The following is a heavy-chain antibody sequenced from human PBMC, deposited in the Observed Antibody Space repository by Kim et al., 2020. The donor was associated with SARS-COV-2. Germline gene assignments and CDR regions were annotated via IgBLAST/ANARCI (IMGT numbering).Heavy chain of an antibody. CDR3: ARGGDCSGGSCYVEDAFDI. CDR1: GFTFSSYG. D-gene: IGHD2-15*01. CDR2: IWYDGSNK. V-gene: IGHV3-33*01. J-gene: IGHJ3*02. Sequence: GGSLRLSCAASGFTFSSYGMHWVRQAPGKGLEWVAVIWYDGSNKYYADSVKGRFTISRDNSKNTLYLQMNSLRAEDTAVYYCARGGDCSGGSCYVEDAFDIWGQGTMVTVSS.